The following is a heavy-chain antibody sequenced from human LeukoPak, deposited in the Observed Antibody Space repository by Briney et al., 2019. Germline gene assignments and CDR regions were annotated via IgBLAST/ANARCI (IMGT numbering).Heavy chain of an antibody. D-gene: IGHD2-2*01. CDR1: GGSISSYY. Sequence: SETLSLTCTVSGGSISSYYWSWIRQPAGKGLEWIGRIYTSGSTNYNPSLKSRVTMSVDTSKNQFSLKLSSVIAADTAVYYCARDVVPAAPDYYYYGMGVWGQGTTVTVSS. V-gene: IGHV4-4*07. J-gene: IGHJ6*02. CDR3: ARDVVPAAPDYYYYGMGV. CDR2: IYTSGST.